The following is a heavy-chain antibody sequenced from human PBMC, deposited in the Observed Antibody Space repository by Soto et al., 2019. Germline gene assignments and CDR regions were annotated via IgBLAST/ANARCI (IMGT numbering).Heavy chain of an antibody. CDR1: GFTFSSYA. CDR2: ISGSGGST. CDR3: AKAKRDSSSSQLYYFDY. V-gene: IGHV3-23*01. J-gene: IGHJ4*02. D-gene: IGHD6-6*01. Sequence: XGSLRLSCAASGFTFSSYAMSWVRQAPGKGLEWVSAISGSGGSTYYADSVKGRFTISRDNSKNTLYLQMNSLRAEDTAVYYCAKAKRDSSSSQLYYFDYWGQGSLVTVSS.